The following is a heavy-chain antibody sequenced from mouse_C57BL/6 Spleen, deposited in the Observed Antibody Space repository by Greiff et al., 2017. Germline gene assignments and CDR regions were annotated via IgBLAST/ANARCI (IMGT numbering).Heavy chain of an antibody. V-gene: IGHV5-9*01. Sequence: DVMLVEPGGGLVKPGGSLKLSCAASGYTFTSYTMSWVRQTPEKRLEWVATISGGGGNTYYPDSVKGRFTFSRDNAKNTLYLQMSSLRSEDTAVYSCSRKGLGYYGYYYAMDYWGQGTSVTVSS. CDR2: ISGGGGNT. CDR3: SRKGLGYYGYYYAMDY. CDR1: GYTFTSYT. J-gene: IGHJ4*01. D-gene: IGHD1-1*01.